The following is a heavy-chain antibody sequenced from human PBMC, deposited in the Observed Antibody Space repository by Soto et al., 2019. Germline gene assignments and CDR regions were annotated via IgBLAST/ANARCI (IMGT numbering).Heavy chain of an antibody. D-gene: IGHD3-10*01. Sequence: PGGSLRLSCAASGFTFSNAWMNWVRQAPGKGLEWVGRIKTKTDGGTTDYAAPVKGRFTISRDDSKNTLYLQMNSLKTEDTAVYYCTQTRGFGESDAFDIWGQGTMVTVSS. CDR1: GFTFSNAW. CDR3: TQTRGFGESDAFDI. J-gene: IGHJ3*02. CDR2: IKTKTDGGTT. V-gene: IGHV3-15*01.